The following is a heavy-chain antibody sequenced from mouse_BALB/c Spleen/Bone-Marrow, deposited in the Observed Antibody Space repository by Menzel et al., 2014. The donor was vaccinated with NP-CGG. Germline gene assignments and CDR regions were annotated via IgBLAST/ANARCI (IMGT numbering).Heavy chain of an antibody. D-gene: IGHD4-1*01. Sequence: VKLQESGSVLVRPGASVKLSCKASGYTFTSSWMHWAKQRPGQGLEWIGEIHPNSGNTNYNEKFKGKATLTVDTSSSTAYVDLSSLTSENSAVYYCARYWSGFAYWGQGTLVNVSA. V-gene: IGHV1S130*01. CDR3: ARYWSGFAY. CDR2: IHPNSGNT. CDR1: GYTFTSSW. J-gene: IGHJ3*01.